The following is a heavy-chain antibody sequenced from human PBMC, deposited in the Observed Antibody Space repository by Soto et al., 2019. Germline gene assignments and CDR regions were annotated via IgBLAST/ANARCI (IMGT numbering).Heavy chain of an antibody. J-gene: IGHJ4*02. Sequence: EVQLLESGGGLVEPGGSLRLSCAASGFTFSSYAMSWVRQAPGKGLEWVSAISGSGGSKYYADSVKGRFTISRDNSKNTLYLQMNSLRAEDTAVYYCARTLYSYGTDYWGQGTLVTVSS. CDR2: ISGSGGSK. V-gene: IGHV3-23*01. CDR3: ARTLYSYGTDY. CDR1: GFTFSSYA. D-gene: IGHD5-18*01.